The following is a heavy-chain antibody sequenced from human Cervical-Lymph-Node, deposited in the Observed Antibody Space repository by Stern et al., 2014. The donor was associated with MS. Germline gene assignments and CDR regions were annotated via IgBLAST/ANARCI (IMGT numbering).Heavy chain of an antibody. Sequence: QVQLVQSGAEVKKPGSSVKVSCQASGGSFINNVISWGRQAPGQGLEWMGGTIPIFGTALYAKKFRGRDTSNADECTRTAYMELSSLRSADTAVYFCARAASTTSSYNFWGPGTLVTVSS. CDR2: TIPIFGTA. V-gene: IGHV1-69*01. D-gene: IGHD3-10*01. J-gene: IGHJ4*02. CDR1: GGSFINNV. CDR3: ARAASTTSSYNF.